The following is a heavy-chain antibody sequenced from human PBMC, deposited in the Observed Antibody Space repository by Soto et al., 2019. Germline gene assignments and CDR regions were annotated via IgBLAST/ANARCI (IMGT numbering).Heavy chain of an antibody. Sequence: GGSLRLSCAASGFPFDDYAMHLVRQSPGKGLEWVSGISWNSGSIGYADSVKGRFTISRDNAKNSLYLQMNSLRAEDTALYYCAKETIAAAGTSTCGYGMDVWGKGTTITVSS. V-gene: IGHV3-9*01. D-gene: IGHD6-13*01. CDR3: AKETIAAAGTSTCGYGMDV. CDR1: GFPFDDYA. J-gene: IGHJ6*04. CDR2: ISWNSGSI.